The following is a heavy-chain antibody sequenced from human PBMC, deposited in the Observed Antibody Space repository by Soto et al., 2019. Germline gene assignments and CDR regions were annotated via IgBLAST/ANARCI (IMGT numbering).Heavy chain of an antibody. Sequence: QITLKESGPAVVKPTQTLTLTCTFSGFSLNTTRMAVGWIRQPPGRALEWLALIYWDDDTRYRPSLRGRLTITKDTSKNQVFLVVTNMDPVDTGTYFCAHRDYGGNPWAYWSQGALVTVST. CDR1: GFSLNTTRMA. V-gene: IGHV2-5*02. CDR2: IYWDDDT. CDR3: AHRDYGGNPWAY. J-gene: IGHJ4*02. D-gene: IGHD4-17*01.